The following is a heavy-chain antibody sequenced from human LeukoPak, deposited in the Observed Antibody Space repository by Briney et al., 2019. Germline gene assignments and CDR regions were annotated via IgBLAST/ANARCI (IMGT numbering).Heavy chain of an antibody. CDR1: GFTFSSYA. CDR2: ISGSGGST. D-gene: IGHD1-26*01. Sequence: GGSLRLSCAASGFTFSSYAMSWVRQAPGKGLEWVSAISGSGGSTYYADSVKGRFTIPRDNSKNTLYLQMNSLRAEDTAVYYCAKDPRGGGGSYGEVDYWGQGTLVTVSS. CDR3: AKDPRGGGGSYGEVDY. V-gene: IGHV3-23*01. J-gene: IGHJ4*02.